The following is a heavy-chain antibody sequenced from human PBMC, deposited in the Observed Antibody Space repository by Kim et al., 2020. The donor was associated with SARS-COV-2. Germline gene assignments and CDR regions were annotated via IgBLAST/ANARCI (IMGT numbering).Heavy chain of an antibody. Sequence: SETLSLTCTVSGASISRTTDYWAWIRQPPGKGLEWIGSIYYSGSTYYNLSLKSRVTISVDTSENQFSLKLSSVTAADTAIYYCARRAEVWSGSPSNNYY. CDR1: GASISRTTDY. V-gene: IGHV4-39*01. D-gene: IGHD3-3*01. J-gene: IGHJ6*01. CDR2: IYYSGST. CDR3: ARRAEVWSGSPSNNYY.